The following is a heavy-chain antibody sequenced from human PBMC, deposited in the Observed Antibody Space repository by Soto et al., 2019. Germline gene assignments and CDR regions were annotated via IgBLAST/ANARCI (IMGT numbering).Heavy chain of an antibody. CDR2: ISAYNGNI. CDR1: GYTFTSYG. J-gene: IGHJ5*02. D-gene: IGHD6-19*01. Sequence: ASVKVSCKASGYTFTSYGISWVRQAPGQGLEWMGWISAYNGNINYAQKLQGRVTMTTDTSKSTAYMELRSLRSDETAVYYCARERIAVAGTHNWFDPWGQGTLVTVSS. CDR3: ARERIAVAGTHNWFDP. V-gene: IGHV1-18*04.